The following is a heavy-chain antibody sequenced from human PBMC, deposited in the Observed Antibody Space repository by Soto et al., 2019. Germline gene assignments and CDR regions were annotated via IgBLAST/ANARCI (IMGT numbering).Heavy chain of an antibody. CDR2: IYYSGST. J-gene: IGHJ3*02. Sequence: PSETLSLTCTVSGGSISSGGYYWSWIRQHPGKGLEWIGYIYYSGSTYYNPSLKSRVTISVDTSKNQFSLKLSPVTAADTAVYYCAIYYYDSSGYPSRAFEIWGQGSMVTVSS. V-gene: IGHV4-31*03. D-gene: IGHD3-22*01. CDR1: GGSISSGGYY. CDR3: AIYYYDSSGYPSRAFEI.